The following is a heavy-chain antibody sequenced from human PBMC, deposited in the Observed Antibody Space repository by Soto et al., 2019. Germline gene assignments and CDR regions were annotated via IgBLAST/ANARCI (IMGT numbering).Heavy chain of an antibody. D-gene: IGHD2-2*01. CDR3: ARVSKIRVSTSVPDY. V-gene: IGHV4-30-4*01. CDR2: IYYSGST. J-gene: IGHJ4*02. Sequence: QVQLQESGPGLVKPSQTLSLTCTVSGGSISSGDYYWSWIRQPPGKGLEWIGYIYYSGSTYYNPSLKSRVTTSVDTSKNQSSLKLSSVTAADTAVYYCARVSKIRVSTSVPDYWGQGTLVTVSS. CDR1: GGSISSGDYY.